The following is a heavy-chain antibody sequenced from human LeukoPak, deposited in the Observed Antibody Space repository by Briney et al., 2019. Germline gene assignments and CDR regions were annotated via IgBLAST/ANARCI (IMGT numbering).Heavy chain of an antibody. Sequence: GGSLRLSCAASGFTFSSYNMNWVRQASGKGLEWVSSISSSSTYIYYADSVKGRFTISRDNAKNSLYLQMNSLRAEDTAVYYCARDQYYYDSSGYYYVFFDYWGQGTLVTVSS. CDR2: ISSSSTYI. J-gene: IGHJ4*02. D-gene: IGHD3-22*01. CDR1: GFTFSSYN. CDR3: ARDQYYYDSSGYYYVFFDY. V-gene: IGHV3-21*01.